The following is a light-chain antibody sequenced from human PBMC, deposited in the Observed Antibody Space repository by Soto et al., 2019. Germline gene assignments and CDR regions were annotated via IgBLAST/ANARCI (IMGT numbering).Light chain of an antibody. CDR3: QQYNSYPLT. CDR2: KAS. V-gene: IGKV1-5*03. J-gene: IGKJ4*01. Sequence: DIQMTQSPCTLSASVGDRVTITCRASQSISSWLAWYQQKPGKAPKLLIYKASSLESGVPSRFSGSGSGTEFTLTISSLQPDDFATYYGQQYNSYPLTFGGGTKVEIK. CDR1: QSISSW.